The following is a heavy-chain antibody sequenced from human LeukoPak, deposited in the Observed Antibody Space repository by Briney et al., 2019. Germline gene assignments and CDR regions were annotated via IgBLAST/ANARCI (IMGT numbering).Heavy chain of an antibody. D-gene: IGHD3-22*01. Sequence: ASVTVSCKASGYTFTIYGISWVRQAPGQGLEWMGWISAYNGNTNYAQKLQGRVTMTTDTSTSTAYMELRSLRSDDTAVYYCATRLYYYDSSGYHEFDYWGQGTLVTVSS. CDR3: ATRLYYYDSSGYHEFDY. V-gene: IGHV1-18*01. CDR2: ISAYNGNT. CDR1: GYTFTIYG. J-gene: IGHJ4*02.